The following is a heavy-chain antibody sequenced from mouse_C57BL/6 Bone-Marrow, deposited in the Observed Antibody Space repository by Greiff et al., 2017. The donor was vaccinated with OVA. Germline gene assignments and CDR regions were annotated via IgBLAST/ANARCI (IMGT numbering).Heavy chain of an antibody. V-gene: IGHV5-4*01. CDR1: GFTFSSYA. CDR3: ARDSYGYDGYYAMDY. Sequence: VMLVESGGGLVKPGGSLKLSCAASGFTFSSYAMSWVRQTPEKRLEWVATISDGGSYTYYPDNVKGRFTISRDNAKNNLYLQMSHLKSEDTAMYYCARDSYGYDGYYAMDYWGQGTSVTVSS. D-gene: IGHD2-2*01. J-gene: IGHJ4*01. CDR2: ISDGGSYT.